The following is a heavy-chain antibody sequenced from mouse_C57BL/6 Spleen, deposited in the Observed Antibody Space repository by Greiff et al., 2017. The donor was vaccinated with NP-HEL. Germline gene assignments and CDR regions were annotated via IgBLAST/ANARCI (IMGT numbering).Heavy chain of an antibody. Sequence: EVHLVESEGGLVQPGSSMKLSCTASGFTFSDYYMAWVRQVPEKGLEWVANINYDGSSTYYLDSLKSRFIISRDNAKNILYLQMSSLKSEDTATYYCARGSITTVPYWYFDVWGTGTTVTVSS. CDR1: GFTFSDYY. CDR3: ARGSITTVPYWYFDV. D-gene: IGHD1-1*01. CDR2: INYDGSST. V-gene: IGHV5-16*01. J-gene: IGHJ1*03.